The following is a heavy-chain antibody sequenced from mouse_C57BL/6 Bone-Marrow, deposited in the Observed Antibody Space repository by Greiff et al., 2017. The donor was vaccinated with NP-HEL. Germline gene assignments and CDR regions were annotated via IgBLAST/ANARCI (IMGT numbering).Heavy chain of an antibody. J-gene: IGHJ1*03. CDR3: ARRLLHWYFDV. Sequence: EVQLQESGGGLVQPGGSLKLSCAASGFTFSDYYMYWVRQTPEKRLEWVAYISNGGGSTYYPDTVKGRFTISRDNAKNTLYLQMSRLKSEDTAMYYCARRLLHWYFDVWGTGTTVTVSS. CDR2: ISNGGGST. CDR1: GFTFSDYY. V-gene: IGHV5-12*01. D-gene: IGHD2-10*01.